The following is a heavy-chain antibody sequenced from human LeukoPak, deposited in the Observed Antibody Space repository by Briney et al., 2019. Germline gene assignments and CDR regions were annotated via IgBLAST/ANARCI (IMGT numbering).Heavy chain of an antibody. V-gene: IGHV3-23*01. J-gene: IGHJ4*02. CDR3: AKGGYCSGGSCYSELDY. Sequence: GGSLRLSCAASGFTFSSYAMSWVRQAPGKGLEWVSAISGSGGSTYCADSVKGRFTISRDNSKNTLYLQMNSLRAEDTAVYYCAKGGYCSGGSCYSELDYWGQGTLVTVSS. CDR1: GFTFSSYA. D-gene: IGHD2-15*01. CDR2: ISGSGGST.